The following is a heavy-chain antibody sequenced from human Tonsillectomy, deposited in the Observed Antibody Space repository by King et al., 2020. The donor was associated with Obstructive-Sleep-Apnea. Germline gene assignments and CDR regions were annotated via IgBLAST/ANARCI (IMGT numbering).Heavy chain of an antibody. V-gene: IGHV1-46*01. D-gene: IGHD2-15*01. J-gene: IGHJ3*02. CDR1: GYTFTSYY. CDR2: INPSGGST. CDR3: ARDLAGGRVDVVVVAAGAFDI. Sequence: QVQLVESGAQVKKPGASVKVSCKASGYTFTSYYMHWVRQAPGQGLEWMGIINPSGGSTSYAQKFQGRVTMTRDTSTSTVYMELSSLRSEDTAVYYCARDLAGGRVDVVVVAAGAFDIWGQGTMVTVSS.